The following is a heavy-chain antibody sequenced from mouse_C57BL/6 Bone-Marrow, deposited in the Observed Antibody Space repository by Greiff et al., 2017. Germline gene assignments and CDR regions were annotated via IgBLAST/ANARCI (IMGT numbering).Heavy chain of an antibody. CDR2: IYPRSGNT. CDR1: GYTFTSYG. D-gene: IGHD1-1*01. V-gene: IGHV1-81*01. J-gene: IGHJ2*01. Sequence: VKLQESGAELARPGASVKLSCKASGYTFTSYGISWVKQRTGQGLEWIGEIYPRSGNTYYNEKFKGKATLTADKSSSTAYMELRSLTSEDSAVYFCALFITTVVATDYFDYWGQGTTLTVSS. CDR3: ALFITTVVATDYFDY.